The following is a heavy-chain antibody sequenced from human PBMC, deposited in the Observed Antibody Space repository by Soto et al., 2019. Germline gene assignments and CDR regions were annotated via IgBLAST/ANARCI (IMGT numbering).Heavy chain of an antibody. D-gene: IGHD3-10*01. CDR1: GDTFDSYT. CDR2: IIPMLGMS. J-gene: IGHJ4*02. CDR3: ARSYVSGSRAFDS. V-gene: IGHV1-69*02. Sequence: QVHLVQSGAEVKKPGSSVKVSCKASGDTFDSYTINWVRQAPGQRLEWMGRIIPMLGMSNYALKFQGRVTSTAEKPPTTVYMHLGALRSDDTAVYYCARSYVSGSRAFDSGGQGPLATVSS.